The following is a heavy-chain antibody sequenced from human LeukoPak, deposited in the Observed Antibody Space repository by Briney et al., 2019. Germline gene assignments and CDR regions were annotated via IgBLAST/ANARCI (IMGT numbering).Heavy chain of an antibody. Sequence: SETLSLTCTVSGGSISSGGYYWSWIRQHPGKGLEWIGYIYYSGSTYYNPSLKSRVTISVDTSKNQFSLKLSSVTAADTAVYYCARHGGYHSPIDYWGQGTLVTVSS. CDR3: ARHGGYHSPIDY. D-gene: IGHD3-22*01. J-gene: IGHJ4*02. CDR1: GGSISSGGYY. CDR2: IYYSGST. V-gene: IGHV4-31*03.